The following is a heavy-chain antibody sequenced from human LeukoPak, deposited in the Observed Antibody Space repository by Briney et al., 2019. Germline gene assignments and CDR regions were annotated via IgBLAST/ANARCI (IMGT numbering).Heavy chain of an antibody. CDR3: ARDLYYYDSSGYPLGY. CDR1: GFPFNNYG. CDR2: ITGRGDFT. J-gene: IGHJ4*02. D-gene: IGHD3-22*01. Sequence: PGGSLRLSCAASGFPFNNYGMTWVRQAPGKGLEWVSSITGRGDFTSYADSVKGRFTISRDSSKNTLFLQLNSLRAEDTAVYYCARDLYYYDSSGYPLGYWGQGTLVTVSS. V-gene: IGHV3-23*01.